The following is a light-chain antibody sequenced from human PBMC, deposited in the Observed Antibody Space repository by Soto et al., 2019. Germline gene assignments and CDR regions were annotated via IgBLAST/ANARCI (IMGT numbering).Light chain of an antibody. V-gene: IGLV2-14*01. CDR1: SSDVGGYNY. J-gene: IGLJ1*01. Sequence: QSALTQPASVSGSPGQSITISCTGTSSDVGGYNYVSWYQQHPGKAPKLMIYDVSNRPSGVSNRFSGSKSGNTASLTISGLQGEDEADYYCSSYTSSSTHYVFGTGTKVTVL. CDR3: SSYTSSSTHYV. CDR2: DVS.